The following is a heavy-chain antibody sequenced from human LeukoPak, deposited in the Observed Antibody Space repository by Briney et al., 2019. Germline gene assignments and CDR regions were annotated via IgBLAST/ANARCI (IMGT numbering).Heavy chain of an antibody. CDR1: GGSISRGGYS. CDR3: ARARPYGDYPFDY. J-gene: IGHJ4*02. CDR2: IYHSGST. D-gene: IGHD4-17*01. Sequence: ASETLSLTCAVSGGSISRGGYSWSWIRQPPGKGLEWIGYIYHSGSTYYNPSLKSRVTISVDRSKNQFSLKLSSVTAADTAVYYCARARPYGDYPFDYWGQGTLVTVSS. V-gene: IGHV4-30-2*01.